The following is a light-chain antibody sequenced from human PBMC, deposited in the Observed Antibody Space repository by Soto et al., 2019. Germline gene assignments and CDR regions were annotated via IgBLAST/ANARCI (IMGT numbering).Light chain of an antibody. CDR1: SSDVGSGNV. CDR2: EGF. CDR3: CSHAGSDTYV. V-gene: IGLV2-23*01. J-gene: IGLJ1*01. Sequence: HSALTQPASVSGSPGQSITISCTGTSSDVGSGNVVSWYQHYPGKAPQLIIYEGFKRPSGVSSRFSGSKSGNTASLTISGLQAEDEAEYYCCSHAGSDTYVFGTGTKLTVL.